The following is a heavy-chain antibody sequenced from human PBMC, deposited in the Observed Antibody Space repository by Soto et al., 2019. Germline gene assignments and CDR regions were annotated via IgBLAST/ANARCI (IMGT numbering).Heavy chain of an antibody. J-gene: IGHJ6*02. V-gene: IGHV4-30-2*01. CDR2: IYHSGST. CDR3: ARGDVRYYYGMDV. Sequence: SETLSLTCAVSGGSISSGGYSWSWIRQPPGKGLEWIGYIYHSGSTYYNPSLKSRVTISVDRSKNQFSLKLSSVTAADTAVYYCARGDVRYYYGMDVWGQGTTVTVS. CDR1: GGSISSGGYS. D-gene: IGHD3-16*01.